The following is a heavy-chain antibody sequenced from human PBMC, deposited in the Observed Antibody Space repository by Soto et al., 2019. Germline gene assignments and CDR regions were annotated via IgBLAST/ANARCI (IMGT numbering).Heavy chain of an antibody. J-gene: IGHJ3*02. CDR2: INPNSGGT. CDR3: AREIVVVVAATQDIPLYDAFDI. CDR1: GYTFTSYD. D-gene: IGHD2-15*01. Sequence: ASVKVSCKASGYTFTSYDMHWVRQAPGHELEWMGWINPNSGGTNYAQKFQGRVTMTRDTSISTAYMELSRLRSDDTAVYYCAREIVVVVAATQDIPLYDAFDIWGQGTMVTVSS. V-gene: IGHV1-2*02.